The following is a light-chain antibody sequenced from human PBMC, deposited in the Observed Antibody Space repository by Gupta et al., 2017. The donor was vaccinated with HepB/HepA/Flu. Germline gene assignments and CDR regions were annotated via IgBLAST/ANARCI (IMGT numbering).Light chain of an antibody. CDR1: HVGRHS. Sequence: SYVLTQPPSVSVAPGKTASISCGGDHVGRHSVHWYQQKPGQAPVLVVYDDSDRPSGIPDRFSGSNSGNTATLTINRVEAGDEADYYCQVWLVSPDHVVFGGGTRLTVL. CDR3: QVWLVSPDHVV. V-gene: IGLV3-21*03. CDR2: DDS. J-gene: IGLJ2*01.